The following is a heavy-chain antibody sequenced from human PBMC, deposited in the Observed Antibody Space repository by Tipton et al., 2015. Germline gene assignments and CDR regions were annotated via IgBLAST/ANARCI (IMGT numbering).Heavy chain of an antibody. Sequence: SLRLSCVASGFPFSAHGLNWVRQAPGKGLEWVSGIRSIGERTYYADSVKGRFTISRDNSKNTLSLQMNSLRAEDTAVYYCAKVVRSGIGSPLAFEVWGQGTMVTVSS. V-gene: IGHV3-23*01. CDR3: AKVVRSGIGSPLAFEV. CDR2: IRSIGERT. J-gene: IGHJ3*01. D-gene: IGHD1-26*01. CDR1: GFPFSAHG.